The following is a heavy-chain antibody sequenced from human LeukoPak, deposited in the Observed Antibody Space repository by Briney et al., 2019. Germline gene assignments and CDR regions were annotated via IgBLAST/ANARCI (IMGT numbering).Heavy chain of an antibody. Sequence: GGSLRLSCAASGFTFSSYGMHWVRQAPGKGLEWVSYISSSGSTIYYADSVKGRFTISRDNAKNSLYLQMNSLRAEDTAVYYCARGSYNWNYVPNNWFDPWGQGTLVTVSS. CDR2: ISSSGSTI. V-gene: IGHV3-48*04. D-gene: IGHD1-7*01. CDR3: ARGSYNWNYVPNNWFDP. CDR1: GFTFSSYG. J-gene: IGHJ5*02.